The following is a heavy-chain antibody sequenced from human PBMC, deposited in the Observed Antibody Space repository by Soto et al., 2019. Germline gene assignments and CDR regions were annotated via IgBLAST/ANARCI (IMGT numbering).Heavy chain of an antibody. CDR3: ARVYTRDYNWFDP. Sequence: QVQLVQSGAEVKKPGASVKVSCKASGYTFTSYGISWVRQAPGQGLEWMGWISAYNGNTNYAQKLQGRVTMTTDTSANTAYTELRSVRSDDTAVYYCARVYTRDYNWFDPWGQGTLVTVSS. V-gene: IGHV1-18*01. CDR2: ISAYNGNT. J-gene: IGHJ5*02. CDR1: GYTFTSYG. D-gene: IGHD2-21*02.